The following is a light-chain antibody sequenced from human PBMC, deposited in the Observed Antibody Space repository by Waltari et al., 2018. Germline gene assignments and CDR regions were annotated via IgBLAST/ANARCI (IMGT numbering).Light chain of an antibody. CDR2: GAS. CDR1: QSVSRSR. J-gene: IGKJ2*01. V-gene: IGKV3-20*01. CDR3: QQFGSSVMYT. Sequence: EVLLTPSPGTLASSPGGSATPSCSASQSVSRSRIAWYLHKPGQAPRLLIYGASGRATGIPDRFSGSGSGTDFTLTISRVEPEDFAVYYCQQFGSSVMYTFGQGTKLEIE.